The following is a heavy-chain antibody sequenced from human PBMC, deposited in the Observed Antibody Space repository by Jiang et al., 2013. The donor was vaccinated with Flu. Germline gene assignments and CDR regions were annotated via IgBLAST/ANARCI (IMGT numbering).Heavy chain of an antibody. Sequence: KPTQTLTLTCTFSGFSLSTSGMCVSWIRQPPGKALEWLARIDWDDDKYYSTSLKTRLTISKDTSKNQVVLTMTNMDPVDTATYYCARIERCGTTPLGRVGMDVWGKGTTVTVSS. CDR2: IDWDDDK. D-gene: IGHD1-1*01. J-gene: IGHJ6*04. CDR3: ARIERCGTTPLGRVGMDV. V-gene: IGHV2-70*11. CDR1: GFSLSTSGMC.